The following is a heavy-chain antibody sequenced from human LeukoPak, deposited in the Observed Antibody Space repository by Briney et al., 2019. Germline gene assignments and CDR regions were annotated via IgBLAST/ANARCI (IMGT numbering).Heavy chain of an antibody. J-gene: IGHJ5*02. CDR2: IYYSGST. D-gene: IGHD6-19*01. Sequence: SETLSLTCTVSGGSISSYYWSWIRQPPGKGLEWIGYIYYSGSTNYNPSLKSRVTISVDTSKNQFSLKLSSVTAADTAVYYCAREDNSSGWYGGWFDPWGQGTLVTVSS. CDR1: GGSISSYY. V-gene: IGHV4-59*01. CDR3: AREDNSSGWYGGWFDP.